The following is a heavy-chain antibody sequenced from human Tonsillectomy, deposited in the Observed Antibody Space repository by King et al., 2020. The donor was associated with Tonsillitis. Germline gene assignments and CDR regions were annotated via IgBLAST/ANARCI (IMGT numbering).Heavy chain of an antibody. V-gene: IGHV1-69*01. D-gene: IGHD2/OR15-2a*01. Sequence: VQLVESGAEVKKPGSSVKVSCTVSGDSFSSYTINWVRQAPGQGLEWVGGITPESRTADYAQKFQGRVTITADESTRTAYIEVTSLRSDDTAIYYCSRDMNRLPPQFHPWGQGTLVIVSS. J-gene: IGHJ1*01. CDR1: GDSFSSYT. CDR2: ITPESRTA. CDR3: SRDMNRLPPQFHP.